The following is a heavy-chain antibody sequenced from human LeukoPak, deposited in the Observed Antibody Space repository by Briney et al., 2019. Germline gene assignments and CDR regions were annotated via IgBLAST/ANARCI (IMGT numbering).Heavy chain of an antibody. D-gene: IGHD6-13*01. J-gene: IGHJ4*02. V-gene: IGHV1-2*02. CDR2: INPNSGGT. CDR3: ARDGIAAAGRQADY. Sequence: GASVKVSCKASGYTFTGYYMHWVRQAPGQGLEWMGWINPNSGGTNYAQKFQGRVTMTRDTSISTAYMELSRLRSDDTAVYYCARDGIAAAGRQADYWGQGTLVTVSS. CDR1: GYTFTGYY.